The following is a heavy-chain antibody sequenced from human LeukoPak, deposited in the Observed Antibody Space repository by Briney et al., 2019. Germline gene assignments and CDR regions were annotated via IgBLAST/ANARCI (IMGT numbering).Heavy chain of an antibody. Sequence: GGSLRLSCAASGFTFSSYAMHWVRQAPGKGLEWVSVISATGGTTCYADSVKGRFTISRDNSKNTLYLQMNSLRAEDTAVYYCAKGDSGYYFDYWGQGTLVTVSS. J-gene: IGHJ4*02. V-gene: IGHV3-23*01. CDR1: GFTFSSYA. CDR2: ISATGGTT. CDR3: AKGDSGYYFDY. D-gene: IGHD3-9*01.